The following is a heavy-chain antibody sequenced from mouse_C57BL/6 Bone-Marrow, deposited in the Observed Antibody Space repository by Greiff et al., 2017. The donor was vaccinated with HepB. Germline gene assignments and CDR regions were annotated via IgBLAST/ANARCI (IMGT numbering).Heavy chain of an antibody. D-gene: IGHD1-1*01. Sequence: DVQLQESGPELVKPGDSVKISCKASGYSFTGYFMNWVMQSHGKSLEWIGRINPYNGDTFYNQKFKGKATLTVDKSSSTAHMELRSLTSEDSAVYYCARGDYYGSSYVGWYFDVWGTGTTVTVSS. CDR1: GYSFTGYF. V-gene: IGHV1-20*01. CDR3: ARGDYYGSSYVGWYFDV. CDR2: INPYNGDT. J-gene: IGHJ1*03.